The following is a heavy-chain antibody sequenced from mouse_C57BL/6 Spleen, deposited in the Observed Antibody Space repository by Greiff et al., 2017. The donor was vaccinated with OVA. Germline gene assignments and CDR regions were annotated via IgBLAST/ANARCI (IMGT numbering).Heavy chain of an antibody. V-gene: IGHV1-64*01. CDR3: ARNYYGSSYGYFGV. J-gene: IGHJ1*03. D-gene: IGHD1-1*01. CDR1: GYTFTSYW. Sequence: QVQLQQPGAELVKPGASVKLSCKASGYTFTSYWMHWVKQRPGQGLEWIGMIHPNSGSTNYNEKFKSKATLTVDKSSSTAYMQLSSLTSEDSAVYYCARNYYGSSYGYFGVWGTGATVTVSS. CDR2: IHPNSGST.